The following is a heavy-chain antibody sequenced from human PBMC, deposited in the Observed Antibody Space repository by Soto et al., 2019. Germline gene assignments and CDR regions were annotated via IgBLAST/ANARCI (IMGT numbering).Heavy chain of an antibody. D-gene: IGHD2-2*01. J-gene: IGHJ6*02. Sequence: SETLSLTCTVSGGSISSSSYYWGWIRQPPGKGLEWIGSIYYSGSTYYNPSLKSRVTISVDTSKNQFSLKLSSVTAADTAVYYCARLGYCSSTSCNQGYYYYYGMDVWGQGTTVTVSS. CDR3: ARLGYCSSTSCNQGYYYYYGMDV. CDR1: GGSISSSSYY. V-gene: IGHV4-39*01. CDR2: IYYSGST.